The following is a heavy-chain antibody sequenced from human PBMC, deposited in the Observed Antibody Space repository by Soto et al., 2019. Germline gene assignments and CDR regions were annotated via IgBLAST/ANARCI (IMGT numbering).Heavy chain of an antibody. CDR3: AKVYSSSSWYYYGMDV. D-gene: IGHD6-6*01. J-gene: IGHJ6*02. CDR1: GFTFSSFA. V-gene: IGHV3-23*01. CDR2: ISDNGGGS. Sequence: GGSLRLSCAASGFTFSSFAMTWVRQAPTKGLEWVAGISDNGGGSDYADSVKGRFTISRDNSKNTLYLQMNSLRAEDTAVYYCAKVYSSSSWYYYGMDVWGQGTTVTVSS.